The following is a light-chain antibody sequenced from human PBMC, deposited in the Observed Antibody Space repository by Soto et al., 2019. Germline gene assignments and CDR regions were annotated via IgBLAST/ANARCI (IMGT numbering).Light chain of an antibody. CDR2: DVP. Sequence: QSVLTQPPSVSGSLGQSIAISCTGTSSDVGGYNYVSWYQQPPGKAPKLIIYDVPNRPSGVSNRFSASNSGNTASLTISGLQAEDEADYYCSSYTSSSTYVFGTGTKVTVL. CDR1: SSDVGGYNY. CDR3: SSYTSSSTYV. J-gene: IGLJ1*01. V-gene: IGLV2-14*01.